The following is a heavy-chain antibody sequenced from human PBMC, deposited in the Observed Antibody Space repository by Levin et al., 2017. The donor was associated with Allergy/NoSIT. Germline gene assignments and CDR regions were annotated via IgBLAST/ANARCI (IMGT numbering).Heavy chain of an antibody. V-gene: IGHV4-61*01. Sequence: SQTLSLTCTVSGGSVSSGSYYWSWIRQPPGKGLEWIGYIYYSGSTNYNPSLKSRVTISVDTSKNQFSLKLSSVTAADTAVYYCARAQRLWYGDSLNWFDPWGQGTLVTVSS. D-gene: IGHD4-17*01. CDR3: ARAQRLWYGDSLNWFDP. J-gene: IGHJ5*02. CDR2: IYYSGST. CDR1: GGSVSSGSYY.